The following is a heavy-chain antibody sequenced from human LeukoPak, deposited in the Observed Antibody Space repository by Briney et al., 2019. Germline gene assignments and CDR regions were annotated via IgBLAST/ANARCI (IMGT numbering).Heavy chain of an antibody. J-gene: IGHJ3*02. Sequence: GRSLRLSCAASGFTFSSYAMHWVRQAPGKGLEWVAVISYDGSNKYYADSVKGRFTISRDNSKNTLYLQMNSLRAEDTAVYYCASTHGGCSGGSCYSRGAFDIWGQGTVVTVSS. V-gene: IGHV3-30*04. CDR2: ISYDGSNK. D-gene: IGHD2-15*01. CDR1: GFTFSSYA. CDR3: ASTHGGCSGGSCYSRGAFDI.